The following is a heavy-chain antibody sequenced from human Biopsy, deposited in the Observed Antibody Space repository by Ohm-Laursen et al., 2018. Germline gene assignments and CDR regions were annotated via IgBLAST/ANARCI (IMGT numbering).Heavy chain of an antibody. V-gene: IGHV4-34*01. Sequence: SETLSLTCEVYGKTFSDYYWSWIRQPPGKGLEWIGEMNHGGSTNYNSSLKSRVTISVDTSKNQFSLRLRSVTPADTAIYYCARDRGYYSDRTVPGYFDLWGRGTLVTVSS. J-gene: IGHJ2*01. D-gene: IGHD3-22*01. CDR2: MNHGGST. CDR1: GKTFSDYY. CDR3: ARDRGYYSDRTVPGYFDL.